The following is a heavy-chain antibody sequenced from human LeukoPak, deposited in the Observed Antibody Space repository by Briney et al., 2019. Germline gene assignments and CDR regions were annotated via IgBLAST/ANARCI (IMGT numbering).Heavy chain of an antibody. CDR1: GFTFSSYS. V-gene: IGHV3-21*01. J-gene: IGHJ6*03. CDR2: ISSSSSYI. CDR3: ARYDVFWSGYYTQHYYYYYMDV. D-gene: IGHD3-3*01. Sequence: GGSLRLSCAASGFTFSSYSMNWVRQAPGKGLEWVSSISSSSSYIYYADSVKGRFTISRDNAKNSLYLQMNSLRAEDTAVYYCARYDVFWSGYYTQHYYYYYMDVWGKGTTVTVSS.